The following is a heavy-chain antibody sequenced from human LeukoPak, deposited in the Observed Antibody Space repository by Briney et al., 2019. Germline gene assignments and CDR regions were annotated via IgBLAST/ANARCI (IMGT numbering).Heavy chain of an antibody. D-gene: IGHD1-26*01. V-gene: IGHV1-18*01. CDR1: GYTFTSYG. J-gene: IGHJ4*02. CDR3: ARDDGSHLGYYFDY. Sequence: ASVKVSCKASGYTFTSYGISWVRQAPGQGLEWMGWISTYNGNTNYAQKLQGRVTMTTDTSTSTAYMELRSLRSDDTAVYYCARDDGSHLGYYFDYWGQGTLVTVSS. CDR2: ISTYNGNT.